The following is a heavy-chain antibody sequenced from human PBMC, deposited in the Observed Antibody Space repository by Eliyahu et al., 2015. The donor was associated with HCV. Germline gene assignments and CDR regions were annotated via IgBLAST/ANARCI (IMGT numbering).Heavy chain of an antibody. CDR1: GFTFDXFA. D-gene: IGHD2-2*01. V-gene: IGHV3-9*01. J-gene: IGHJ4*02. Sequence: EVQLVESGGGLVQPGRSLRLSXAASGFTFDXFAMHWVRQAPGKGLEWVSGISWSSGXIGYADSVKGRFTIXRDNAKDSLYLQMNSLRAEDTALYYCAKADCSSSSCYAKSGFDYWGQGTLVTVSS. CDR3: AKADCSSSSCYAKSGFDY. CDR2: ISWSSGXI.